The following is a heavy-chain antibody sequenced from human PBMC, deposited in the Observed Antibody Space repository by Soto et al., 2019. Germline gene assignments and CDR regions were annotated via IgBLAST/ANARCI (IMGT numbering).Heavy chain of an antibody. J-gene: IGHJ6*02. CDR1: GYTFTSYA. D-gene: IGHD5-18*01. V-gene: IGHV1-3*01. CDR2: INAGNGNT. Sequence: ASVKVSCKASGYTFTSYAMHWVRQAPGQRLEWMGWINAGNGNTKYSQKFQGRVTITRDTSASTAYMELSRLRSEDTAVYYCARDGGGYSYGFLQVHYGMDVWGQGTTVTVSS. CDR3: ARDGGGYSYGFLQVHYGMDV.